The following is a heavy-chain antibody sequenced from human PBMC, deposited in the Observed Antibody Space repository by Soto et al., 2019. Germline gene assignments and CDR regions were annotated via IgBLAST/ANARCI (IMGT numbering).Heavy chain of an antibody. CDR1: GYRFTSYW. J-gene: IGHJ4*02. D-gene: IGHD2-21*02. CDR3: ARSMLVTATQLFDY. CDR2: IYPGDSDT. Sequence: GESLKISCDCSGYRFTSYWTAWVRQMPGKGLEWMGIIYPGDSDTRYSPSFKGQVTISADKSTNTAYLQWRSLKASDSAMYYCARSMLVTATQLFDYWGQGTLVTVSS. V-gene: IGHV5-51*01.